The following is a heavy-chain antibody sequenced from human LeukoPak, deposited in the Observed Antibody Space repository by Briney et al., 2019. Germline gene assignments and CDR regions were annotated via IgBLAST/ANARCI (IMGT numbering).Heavy chain of an antibody. J-gene: IGHJ4*02. CDR2: INSDSSLM. D-gene: IGHD4-23*01. CDR3: ARARPFGGYFDI. V-gene: IGHV3-21*01. Sequence: GGSLRLSCAASGFTFSSYSMNWVRQAPGKGLEWVSSINSDSSLMFYAESVKGRFTISRDNARNSLYLQMNSLRAEDTAVYYCARARPFGGYFDIWGQGTLVTVSS. CDR1: GFTFSSYS.